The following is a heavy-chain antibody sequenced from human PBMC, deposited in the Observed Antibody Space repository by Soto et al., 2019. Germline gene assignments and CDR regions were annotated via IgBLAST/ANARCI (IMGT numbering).Heavy chain of an antibody. CDR1: GFRFSTYA. V-gene: IGHV3-23*01. Sequence: EVQLLESGGGLAQPGGSPRLSCAASGFRFSTYAMSWVRQAPGKGLEWVSTVSGSGTTTFYADSVKGRFTVSRDNSQNTVYLQMTNLRAEDTALFYFVTGGGALYRFFDYWGQGTLVTV. CDR3: VTGGGALYRFFDY. D-gene: IGHD3-16*01. CDR2: VSGSGTTT. J-gene: IGHJ4*02.